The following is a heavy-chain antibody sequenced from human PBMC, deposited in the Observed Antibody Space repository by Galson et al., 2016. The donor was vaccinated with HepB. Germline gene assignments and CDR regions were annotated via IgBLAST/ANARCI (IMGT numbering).Heavy chain of an antibody. D-gene: IGHD6-19*01. CDR1: KVSFGSTR. CDR2: GCYGESNR. Sequence: AGAKVSFGSTRMHLARQAQAKGTEWVATGCYGESNRYYADSVKGRFTISRNNSKNTLYLQMNSLRAEDTAVYYCARDAIRQWLVREIYGMDVWGQGTTVTVSS. V-gene: IGHV3-33*01. CDR3: ARDAIRQWLVREIYGMDV. J-gene: IGHJ6*02.